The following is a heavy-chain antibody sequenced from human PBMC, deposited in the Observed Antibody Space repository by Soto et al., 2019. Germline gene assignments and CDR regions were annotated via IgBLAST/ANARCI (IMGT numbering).Heavy chain of an antibody. V-gene: IGHV2-70*01. CDR3: AQSRAAAGTFDY. Sequence: SGPTLVNPTPPLTLTCTFSGFSLSTSGMCVSWIRQPPGKALEWLALIDWDDDKYYSTSLKTRLTISKDTSKNQVVLTMTNMDPVDTATYYCAQSRAAAGTFDYWGQGTLVTVSS. D-gene: IGHD6-13*01. CDR2: IDWDDDK. CDR1: GFSLSTSGMC. J-gene: IGHJ4*02.